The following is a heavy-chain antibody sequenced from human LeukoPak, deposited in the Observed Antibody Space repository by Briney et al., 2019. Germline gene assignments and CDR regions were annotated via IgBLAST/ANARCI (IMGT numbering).Heavy chain of an antibody. J-gene: IGHJ4*02. V-gene: IGHV3-48*01. CDR2: ISSSSSTI. CDR3: ASSDITIFGVVMRAFDY. CDR1: GFTFSSYS. Sequence: GGSLRLSCAASGFTFSSYSMNWVRQAPGKGLEWVSYISSSSSTIYYADSVKGRFTISRDNAKNSLYLQMNSLRAEDTAVYYCASSDITIFGVVMRAFDYWGQGTLVTVSS. D-gene: IGHD3-3*01.